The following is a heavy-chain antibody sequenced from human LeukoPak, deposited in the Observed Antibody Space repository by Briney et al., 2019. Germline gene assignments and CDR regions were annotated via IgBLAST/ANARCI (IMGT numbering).Heavy chain of an antibody. CDR1: GGSISSYY. J-gene: IGHJ6*02. Sequence: SETLSLTCTVSGGSISSYYWSWIRQPPGKGLEWIGYIYYSGSTNYNPSLKSRVTISVDTSKNQFSLKLSSVTAADTAVYYCARALYYYYGMDVWGQGTTVTVSS. V-gene: IGHV4-59*01. CDR2: IYYSGST. CDR3: ARALYYYYGMDV.